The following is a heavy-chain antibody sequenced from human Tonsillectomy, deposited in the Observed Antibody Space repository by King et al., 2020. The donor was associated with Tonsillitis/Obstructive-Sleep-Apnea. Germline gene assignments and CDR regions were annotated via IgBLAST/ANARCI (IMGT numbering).Heavy chain of an antibody. CDR2: ISSSSSTI. Sequence: VQLVECGGGLVQPGGSLRLSCAASGFTFSSNSMNWVRQAPGKGLEWVSYISSSSSTIYYADSVKGRFTISRDNAKNSLYLQMNSLRDEDTAVYYCARDIGSSSWLNWFDPWGQGTLVTVSS. D-gene: IGHD6-13*01. CDR1: GFTFSSNS. CDR3: ARDIGSSSWLNWFDP. V-gene: IGHV3-48*02. J-gene: IGHJ5*02.